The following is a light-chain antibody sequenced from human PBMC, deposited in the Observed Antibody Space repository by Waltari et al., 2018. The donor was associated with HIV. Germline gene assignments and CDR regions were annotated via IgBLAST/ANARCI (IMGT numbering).Light chain of an antibody. J-gene: IGKJ1*01. CDR3: QQYNRTPWA. CDR2: KAS. Sequence: DIQMTHSSSTLSACIVDRVTITCRASQSIMQWLAWYQQKPGKAPKLLIYKASVLESGVPSRFSGSGSGTDFTLTISSLQPVDSATYYCQQYNRTPWAFGQGTKVEIK. V-gene: IGKV1-5*03. CDR1: QSIMQW.